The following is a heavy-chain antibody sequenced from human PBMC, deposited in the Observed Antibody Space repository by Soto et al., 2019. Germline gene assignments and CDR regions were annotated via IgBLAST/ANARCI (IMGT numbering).Heavy chain of an antibody. CDR2: LYSDGTT. J-gene: IGHJ4*02. CDR3: ARERGGGSTGGYLDD. D-gene: IGHD4-17*01. CDR1: GFTVSSKY. Sequence: EVQLVETGGGLIQPGGSLRLSCAASGFTVSSKYMTWVRQAPGKGLEWVSVLYSDGTTYYADSVQGRFTISRDNSKNTLYLQMNSLRAEDTAVYYGARERGGGSTGGYLDDWGQGTLVTVS. V-gene: IGHV3-53*02.